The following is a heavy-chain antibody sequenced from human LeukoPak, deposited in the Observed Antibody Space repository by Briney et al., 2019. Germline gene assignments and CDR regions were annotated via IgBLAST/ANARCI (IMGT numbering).Heavy chain of an antibody. CDR2: IKQDGSEK. J-gene: IGHJ4*02. V-gene: IGHV3-7*01. CDR3: ARDSEGLLRGAYFDY. D-gene: IGHD3-3*01. CDR1: GFTFSSYW. Sequence: PGGSLRLSCAASGFTFSSYWVSWVRQAPGKGLEWVANIKQDGSEKYYVDSVKGRFTISRDNAKNSLYLQMNSLRAEDTAVYYCARDSEGLLRGAYFDYWGQGTLVTVSS.